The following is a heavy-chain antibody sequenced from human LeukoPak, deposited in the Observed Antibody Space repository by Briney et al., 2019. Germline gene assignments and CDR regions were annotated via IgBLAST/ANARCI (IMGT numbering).Heavy chain of an antibody. J-gene: IGHJ6*02. CDR2: IYTGGRT. CDR3: ARGNSGSSYVEYYYGMDV. CDR1: GFIVSSDY. V-gene: IGHV3-53*01. D-gene: IGHD1-26*01. Sequence: GGSLRLSCVASGFIVSSDYMSWVRQAPGRGLEWVSVIYTGGRTYYADSVKGRFTISRDNSKNTLYLQMNSLRAEDTAVYYCARGNSGSSYVEYYYGMDVWGQGTTVTVSS.